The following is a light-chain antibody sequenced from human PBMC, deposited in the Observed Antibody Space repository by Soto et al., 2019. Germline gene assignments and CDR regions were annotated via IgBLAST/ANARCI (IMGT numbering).Light chain of an antibody. Sequence: QSVLTQPRSVSGSPGQSVTISCTGTSSDVGGYNYVSWYQQHPGKAPKLVISEVSNRPSGVSNRFSGSKSGNTASLTISGLQAEDEADYYCCSYTSSTTPLFGGGTKLTVL. V-gene: IGLV2-14*01. CDR3: CSYTSSTTPL. CDR2: EVS. J-gene: IGLJ2*01. CDR1: SSDVGGYNY.